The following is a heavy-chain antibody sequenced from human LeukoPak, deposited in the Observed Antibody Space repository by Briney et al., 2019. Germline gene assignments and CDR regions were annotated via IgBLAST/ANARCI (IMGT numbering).Heavy chain of an antibody. CDR1: GFTFSSYA. CDR2: ISESGGSK. CDR3: AKRAAARTLNY. D-gene: IGHD6-6*01. J-gene: IGHJ4*02. Sequence: GGSLRLSCAASGFTFSSYAMNWVRQAPGKGLEWVSSISESGGSKYHADSVKGRFTISRDNSQNTLYLQMNSLRVEDTAVYYCAKRAAARTLNYWGQGTLVTVSS. V-gene: IGHV3-23*01.